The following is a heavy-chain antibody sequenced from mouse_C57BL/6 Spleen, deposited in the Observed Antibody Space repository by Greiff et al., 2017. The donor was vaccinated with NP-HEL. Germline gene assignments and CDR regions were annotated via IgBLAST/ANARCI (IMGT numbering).Heavy chain of an antibody. D-gene: IGHD1-1*01. CDR2: IRNKANGYTT. J-gene: IGHJ3*01. CDR1: GFTFTDYY. V-gene: IGHV7-3*01. Sequence: EVHLVESGGGLVQPGGSLSLSCAASGFTFTDYYMSWVRQPPGKALEWLGFIRNKANGYTTEYSASVKGRFTISRDNSQSILCLQMNALGAEDSATYYCATYGSSYGFAYWGQGTLVTVSA. CDR3: ATYGSSYGFAY.